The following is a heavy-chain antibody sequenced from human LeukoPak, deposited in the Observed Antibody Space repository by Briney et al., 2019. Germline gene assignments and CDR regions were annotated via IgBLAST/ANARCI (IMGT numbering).Heavy chain of an antibody. D-gene: IGHD2-2*01. CDR1: GFTFSDYY. CDR2: IGESGTYT. CDR3: VSFYETY. Sequence: PGGSLRLSCAASGFTFSDYYMSWIRQAPGKGLQWVSYIGESGTYTNYANSVKGRFTISKDNAKNTVYLQMNNLRAEDTAVYYCVSFYETYWGRGTLVTVSS. J-gene: IGHJ4*02. V-gene: IGHV3-11*06.